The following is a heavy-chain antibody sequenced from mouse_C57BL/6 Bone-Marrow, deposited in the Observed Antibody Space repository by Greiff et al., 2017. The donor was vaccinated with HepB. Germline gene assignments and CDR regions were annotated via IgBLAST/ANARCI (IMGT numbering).Heavy chain of an antibody. J-gene: IGHJ1*03. CDR3: GGYDGYSWYFDV. CDR2: IDPANGNT. Sequence: VQLKESVAELVRPGASVKLSCTASGFNIKNTYMHWVKQRPEQGLEWIGRIDPANGNTKYAPKFQGKATITADTSSNTAFLQLSSLTSEDTAIYYCGGYDGYSWYFDVWGRGTTVTVTS. CDR1: GFNIKNTY. D-gene: IGHD2-3*01. V-gene: IGHV14-3*01.